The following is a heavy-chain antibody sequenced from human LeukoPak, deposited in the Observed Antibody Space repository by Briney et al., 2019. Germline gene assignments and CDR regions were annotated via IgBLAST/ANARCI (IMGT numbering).Heavy chain of an antibody. CDR2: IRSKANTYAT. Sequence: GGSLRLSCAASGFTFSDSAMHWVRQASGKGLEWLGRIRSKANTYATAYAASVKGRFTISRDDSKNTAYLQMNSLKTEDTAVYYCTGQAYYYDTSGFNFDYWGQGILDAVSS. CDR1: GFTFSDSA. CDR3: TGQAYYYDTSGFNFDY. D-gene: IGHD3-22*01. J-gene: IGHJ4*02. V-gene: IGHV3-73*01.